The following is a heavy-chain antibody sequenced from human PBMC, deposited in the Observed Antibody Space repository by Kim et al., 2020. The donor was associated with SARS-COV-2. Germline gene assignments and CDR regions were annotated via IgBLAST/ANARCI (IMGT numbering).Heavy chain of an antibody. CDR2: ISYDGRNT. CDR1: GFTFSSYG. Sequence: GGSLRLSCAASGFTFSSYGMHWVRQAPGKGLEWVAVISYDGRNTYYADSVKGRFTISRDNSKNTLYLQMNSLRAEDTAVYYCAKSLGGGYYYWVFDHWGQGTLVTVSS. D-gene: IGHD3-22*01. V-gene: IGHV3-30*18. J-gene: IGHJ4*02. CDR3: AKSLGGGYYYWVFDH.